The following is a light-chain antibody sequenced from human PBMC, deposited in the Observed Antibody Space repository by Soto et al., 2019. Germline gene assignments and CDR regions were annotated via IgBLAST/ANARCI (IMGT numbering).Light chain of an antibody. CDR2: SNT. V-gene: IGLV1-44*01. J-gene: IGLJ3*02. Sequence: QSVLTQPPSASGTPGQRVTISCSGSSSNIGSKSVSWYQQVPGTAPKLLIFSNTLRPSGVPERFSGSTSGTSASLAISGLQSEDEADYYCAAWDDSLNGGVFGGGTKVTVL. CDR1: SSNIGSKS. CDR3: AAWDDSLNGGV.